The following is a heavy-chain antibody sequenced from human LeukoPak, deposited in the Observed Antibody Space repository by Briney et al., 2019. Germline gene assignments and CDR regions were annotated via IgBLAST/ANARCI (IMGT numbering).Heavy chain of an antibody. CDR3: ARDPDWNYSGWFDP. J-gene: IGHJ5*02. CDR2: IYTSGST. CDR1: GDSISSYY. V-gene: IGHV4-4*07. D-gene: IGHD1-7*01. Sequence: SETLSLTCTVSGDSISSYYWSWIRQPAGKGLEWIGRIYTSGSTNYNPSLKGRVTMSVDTSKNQFSLKLSPVTAADTAVYYCARDPDWNYSGWFDPWGQGTLVTVSS.